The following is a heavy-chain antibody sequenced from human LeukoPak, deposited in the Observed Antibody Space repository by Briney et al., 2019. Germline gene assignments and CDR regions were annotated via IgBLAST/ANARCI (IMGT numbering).Heavy chain of an antibody. Sequence: ASVKVSCKASGYTFTSYDINWVRQATGQGLEWMGWMNPNSGNTGYAQKFQGRVTMTRNTSISTAYVELSSLRSEDTAVYYCARGVLRYFDRLSLPYYYGMDVWGQGTTVTVSS. D-gene: IGHD3-9*01. CDR1: GYTFTSYD. CDR3: ARGVLRYFDRLSLPYYYGMDV. V-gene: IGHV1-8*01. CDR2: MNPNSGNT. J-gene: IGHJ6*02.